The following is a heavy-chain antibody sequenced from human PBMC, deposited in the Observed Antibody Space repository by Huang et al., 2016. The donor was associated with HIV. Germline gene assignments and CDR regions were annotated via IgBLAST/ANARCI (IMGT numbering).Heavy chain of an antibody. CDR1: GGSITSSSYY. Sequence: GGSITSSSYYWGWIRQPPGKGLEWVGSIYYSGSTDYNPSLKSRVTVSVDTSKNQFSLKLSSVTAAGTAVYYCARHFSYYDSSGYTPWDAFDIWGQGTMVTVSS. CDR2: IYYSGST. CDR3: ARHFSYYDSSGYTPWDAFDI. J-gene: IGHJ3*02. V-gene: IGHV4-39*01. D-gene: IGHD3-22*01.